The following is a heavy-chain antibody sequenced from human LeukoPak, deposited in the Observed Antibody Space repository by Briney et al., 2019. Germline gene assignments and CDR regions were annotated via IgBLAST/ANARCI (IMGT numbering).Heavy chain of an antibody. CDR2: INHSGST. CDR1: GGSFSGYY. J-gene: IGHJ4*02. Sequence: PSETLSLTCAVYGGSFSGYYWSWIRQPPGKGLEWIGEINHSGSTNYNPSLKSRVTISVDTSKNQFSLMLSSVTAADTAVYYCAREAVAGCDYWGQGTLVTVSS. D-gene: IGHD6-19*01. CDR3: AREAVAGCDY. V-gene: IGHV4-34*01.